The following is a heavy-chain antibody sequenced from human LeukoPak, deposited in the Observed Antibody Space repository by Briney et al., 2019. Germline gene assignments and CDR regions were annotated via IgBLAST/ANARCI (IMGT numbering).Heavy chain of an antibody. D-gene: IGHD1-26*01. CDR3: ARDLSSKWEKDWFDP. Sequence: PPETLSLTCVVSGGSIGNYYWSWIRQSAGKGLEWIGRFHASGSSTYNPSLKGRVTMSLDTSKNQFSLKVTSVSAADMAVYYCARDLSSKWEKDWFDPWGQGTLVTVSS. J-gene: IGHJ5*01. CDR1: GGSIGNYY. CDR2: FHASGSS. V-gene: IGHV4-4*07.